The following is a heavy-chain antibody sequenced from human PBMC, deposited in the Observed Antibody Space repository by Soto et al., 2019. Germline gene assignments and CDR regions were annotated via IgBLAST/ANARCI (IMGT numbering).Heavy chain of an antibody. J-gene: IGHJ4*02. D-gene: IGHD3-22*01. CDR1: GFDFSSYW. CDR2: IKQDESEK. CDR3: ARGDYFDRRFDY. V-gene: IGHV3-7*03. Sequence: GESLKISCAASGFDFSSYWMSWVRQAPGKGLEWVATIKQDESEKYYVDSVKGRFTVSRDNAKNSLYLQMNSLRAADTAVYYCARGDYFDRRFDYWGQGTLVTVSS.